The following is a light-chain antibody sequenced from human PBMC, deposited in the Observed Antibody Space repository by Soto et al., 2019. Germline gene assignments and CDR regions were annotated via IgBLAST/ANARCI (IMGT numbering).Light chain of an antibody. V-gene: IGKV1-6*01. CDR3: LQDHDDSWT. Sequence: IQMTQSPSSLSASVGDRVTITCQASQNINNYLNWYQQKPGKAPTLLIYAASNLQSGVPSRFRGSRSGTEFTLTVSSLQPEDFATYYCLQDHDDSWTFGQGSKVDI. J-gene: IGKJ1*01. CDR1: QNINNY. CDR2: AAS.